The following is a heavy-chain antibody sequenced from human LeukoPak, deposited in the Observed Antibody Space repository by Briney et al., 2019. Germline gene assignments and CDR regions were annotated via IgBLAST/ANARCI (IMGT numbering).Heavy chain of an antibody. J-gene: IGHJ5*02. Sequence: GGSLRLSCAASGFTFSSYSMNWVRQAPGKGLEWVANIKQDGSEKYYVDSVKGRFTISRDNAKNSLYLQMNSLRAEDTAVYYCARYYYDSSGYSTWGQGTLVTVSS. CDR1: GFTFSSYS. V-gene: IGHV3-7*01. CDR3: ARYYYDSSGYST. CDR2: IKQDGSEK. D-gene: IGHD3-22*01.